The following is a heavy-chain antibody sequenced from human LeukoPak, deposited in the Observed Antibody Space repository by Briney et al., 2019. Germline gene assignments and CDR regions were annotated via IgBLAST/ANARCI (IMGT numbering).Heavy chain of an antibody. CDR2: IFYSGST. J-gene: IGHJ5*02. CDR3: ARGFTRNSSSWYLSYNWFDP. D-gene: IGHD6-13*01. Sequence: PSETLSLTCAVSGGSISSGGYYWSWIRQHPGEGLEWIGYIFYSGSTYYNPSLKSRVTISVDTSKNQFSLKLSSVTAADTAVYYCARGFTRNSSSWYLSYNWFDPWGQGTLVTVSS. V-gene: IGHV4-31*11. CDR1: GGSISSGGYY.